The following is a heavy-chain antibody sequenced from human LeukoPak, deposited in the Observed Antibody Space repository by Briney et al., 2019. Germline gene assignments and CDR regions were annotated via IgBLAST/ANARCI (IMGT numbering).Heavy chain of an antibody. D-gene: IGHD3-22*01. CDR3: ARDGDSSGYYSNFDY. V-gene: IGHV3-7*01. CDR1: RFTFSTYW. Sequence: GGSLRLSCAASRFTFSTYWMSWVRQAPGKGLEWVANIKPDGGEKYYVDSAKGRFTISRDNAKNSLYLQMSSLRAEDTAVYYCARDGDSSGYYSNFDYWGQGTLVTVSS. CDR2: IKPDGGEK. J-gene: IGHJ4*02.